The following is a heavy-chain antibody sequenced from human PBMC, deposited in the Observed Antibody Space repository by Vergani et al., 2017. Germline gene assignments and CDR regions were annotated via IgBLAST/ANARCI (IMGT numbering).Heavy chain of an antibody. CDR1: GGSISSSSYY. CDR2: IYYSGST. J-gene: IGHJ6*03. V-gene: IGHV4-39*07. Sequence: QLQLPESGPGLVKPSETLSLTCTVSGGSISSSSYYWGWIRQPPGKGLEWIGSIYYSGSTYYNPSLKSRVTISVDTSKNQFSLKLSSVTAADTAVYYCARDREVAARLHYYYYMDVWGKGTTVTVSS. D-gene: IGHD6-6*01. CDR3: ARDREVAARLHYYYYMDV.